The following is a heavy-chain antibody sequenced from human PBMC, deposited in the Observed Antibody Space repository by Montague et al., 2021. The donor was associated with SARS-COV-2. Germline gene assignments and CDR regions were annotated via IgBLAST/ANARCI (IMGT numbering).Heavy chain of an antibody. D-gene: IGHD3-3*02. Sequence: SLRLSCAASDITFGNYSMNWVRQAPGKGLEWISYISGDGRTIYADSVRGRFTISRDNAVRSLYVEMTRLRDEDTATYYCATDLFAFRRSEGRDYWGQGTLVTVSS. CDR2: ISGDGRTI. J-gene: IGHJ4*02. CDR1: DITFGNYS. V-gene: IGHV3-48*03. CDR3: ATDLFAFRRSEGRDY.